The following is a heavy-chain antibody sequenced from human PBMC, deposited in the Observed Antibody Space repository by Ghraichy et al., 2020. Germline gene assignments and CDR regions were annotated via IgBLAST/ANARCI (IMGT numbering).Heavy chain of an antibody. CDR1: GFTFSDYY. CDR3: ARDYYDSSGPFLDY. J-gene: IGHJ4*02. D-gene: IGHD3-22*01. Sequence: GGSLRLSRAASGFTFSDYYMSWIRQAPGKGLEWVSYISSSSSYTNYADSVKGRFTISRDNAKNSLYLQMNSLRAEDTAVYYCARDYYDSSGPFLDYWGQGTLVTVSS. V-gene: IGHV3-11*06. CDR2: ISSSSSYT.